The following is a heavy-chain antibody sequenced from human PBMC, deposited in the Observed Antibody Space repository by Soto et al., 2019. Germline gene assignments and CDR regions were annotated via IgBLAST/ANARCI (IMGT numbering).Heavy chain of an antibody. CDR1: GFTFSSYA. J-gene: IGHJ4*02. CDR3: AKDSRFYDFWSTYWGFDY. Sequence: GGSLRLSCTASGFTFSSYAMSWVRQAPGKGLEWVSGISGSGGSTYYTDSVEGRFTISSDNSKNRLYLQMNSLRAEDTAVYYCAKDSRFYDFWSTYWGFDYWGQGTLVTVSS. V-gene: IGHV3-23*01. D-gene: IGHD3-3*01. CDR2: ISGSGGST.